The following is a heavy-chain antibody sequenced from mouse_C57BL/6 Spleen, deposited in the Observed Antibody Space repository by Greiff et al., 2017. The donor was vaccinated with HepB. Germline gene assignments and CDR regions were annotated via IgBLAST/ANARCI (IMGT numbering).Heavy chain of an antibody. CDR1: GYTFTSYW. Sequence: VQLQQSGTELVKPGASVKLSCKASGYTFTSYWMHWVKQRPGQGLEWIGNINPSNGGTNYNEKFKSKATLTVDKSSSTAYMQLSSLTSEDSAVYYCARSHSNYGGYYAMDYWGQGTSVTVSS. CDR2: INPSNGGT. D-gene: IGHD2-5*01. J-gene: IGHJ4*01. V-gene: IGHV1-53*01. CDR3: ARSHSNYGGYYAMDY.